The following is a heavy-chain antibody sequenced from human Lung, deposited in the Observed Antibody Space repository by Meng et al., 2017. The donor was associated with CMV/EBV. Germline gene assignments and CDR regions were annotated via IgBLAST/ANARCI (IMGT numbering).Heavy chain of an antibody. CDR3: TRNYDR. Sequence: LSLTCTVAGACVSSGRYYWRWFRQPPGRGLEWIGYFFNTGSTNYNPSLKSRVTISVDTSTNQFSLRLSSVTTADTAVYYCTRNYDRWGQGTLVTVSS. D-gene: IGHD5-24*01. J-gene: IGHJ5*02. CDR1: GACVSSGRYY. V-gene: IGHV4-61*01. CDR2: FFNTGST.